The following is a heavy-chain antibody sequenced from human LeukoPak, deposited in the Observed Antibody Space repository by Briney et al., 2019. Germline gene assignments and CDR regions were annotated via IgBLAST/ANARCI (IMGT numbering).Heavy chain of an antibody. Sequence: ASVKVSCKASGYTFTSYGISWVRQAPGQGLEWMGWINPNSGGTNYAQKFQGRVTMTRDTSISTAYMELSRLRSDDTAVYYCARSHGYSWDFDYWGQGTLVTVSS. D-gene: IGHD5-18*01. V-gene: IGHV1-2*02. CDR1: GYTFTSYG. CDR2: INPNSGGT. CDR3: ARSHGYSWDFDY. J-gene: IGHJ4*02.